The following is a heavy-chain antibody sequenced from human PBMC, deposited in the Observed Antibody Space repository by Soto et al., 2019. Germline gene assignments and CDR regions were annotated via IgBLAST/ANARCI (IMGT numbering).Heavy chain of an antibody. J-gene: IGHJ5*02. CDR1: GGSLSSYY. CDR2: IYYSGIT. CDR3: EADFWSDYYTKWFDP. D-gene: IGHD3-3*01. V-gene: IGHV4-59*01. Sequence: SETLSLTCTVSGGSLSSYYWSWIRQPPGKGLEWIGYIYYSGITKYTSSLEGRVTISLDTSKNQFSLKLTSVTAADTAMYYCEADFWSDYYTKWFDPWGQGAPVTVSS.